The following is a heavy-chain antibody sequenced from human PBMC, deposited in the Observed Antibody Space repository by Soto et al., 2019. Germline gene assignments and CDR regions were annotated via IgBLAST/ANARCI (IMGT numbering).Heavy chain of an antibody. CDR2: ISPYTGNT. CDR1: GYIFVNYG. CDR3: VMVDNYVTPTPQDV. Sequence: QVQLVQSGDEVQKPGASVKVSCKASGYIFVNYGIAWVRQAPGQGLDWMGWISPYTGNTHSAPKFKGRLTMTTDTSTRTAYVDLGSLTSDDTAVYYCVMVDNYVTPTPQDVWGQGTTVTVSS. V-gene: IGHV1-18*01. D-gene: IGHD3-16*01. J-gene: IGHJ6*02.